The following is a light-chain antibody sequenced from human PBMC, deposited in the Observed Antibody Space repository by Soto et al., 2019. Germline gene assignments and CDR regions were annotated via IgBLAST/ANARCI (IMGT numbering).Light chain of an antibody. J-gene: IGKJ4*01. CDR3: QQYSDWPLT. CDR1: HRVISN. Sequence: EIELTQSKDSLSGSPGEGATLSWRASHRVISNLAWYQQKPGQSPRLLIFGASTRATGTPARFSGSGSETEFTLTISSLQSEDFAVYYCQQYSDWPLTFGGGTKVDI. CDR2: GAS. V-gene: IGKV3D-15*01.